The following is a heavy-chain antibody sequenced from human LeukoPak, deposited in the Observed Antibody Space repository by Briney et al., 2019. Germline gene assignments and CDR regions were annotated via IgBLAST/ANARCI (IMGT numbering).Heavy chain of an antibody. J-gene: IGHJ4*02. V-gene: IGHV4-59*08. CDR1: GGSISGYY. D-gene: IGHD4-17*01. CDR2: IYHSGST. Sequence: SETLSLTCTVSGGSISGYYWSWIRQPTGKALEWIGFIYHSGSTNYNPSLKSRVTISVDTSKNQFSLKLSSVSAADTAVYYCPGYATTVTTNDYWGQGTLVTVSS. CDR3: PGYATTVTTNDY.